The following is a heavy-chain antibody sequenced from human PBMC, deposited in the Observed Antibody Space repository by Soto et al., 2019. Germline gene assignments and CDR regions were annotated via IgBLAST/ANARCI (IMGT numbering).Heavy chain of an antibody. J-gene: IGHJ4*02. D-gene: IGHD2-21*01. CDR1: GFTFSNYW. Sequence: SLRLSFSASGFTFSNYWISWVRQAPGKGLEWVDNIKQDGSESNYADSVKGRLTISRDNAENSLYLQMTSLRAEDTAVYYCASARHIRXWGQGTLVTVSX. CDR2: IKQDGSES. V-gene: IGHV3-7*01. CDR3: ASARHIRX.